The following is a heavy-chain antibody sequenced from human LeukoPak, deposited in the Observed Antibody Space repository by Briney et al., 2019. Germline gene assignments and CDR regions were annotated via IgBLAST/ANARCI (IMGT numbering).Heavy chain of an antibody. D-gene: IGHD3-22*01. CDR3: ATDRDYTMNT. CDR2: IVSDASIR. V-gene: IGHV3-74*01. Sequence: GGSLILFCAASGVSFTAFWMQWVRHHPGGWLACVSHIVSDASIRVYSDPVKGRFTISRDNAKNTLYLQMNSLRVDDTAVYYCATDRDYTMNTWGQGTTVTVSS. CDR1: GVSFTAFW. J-gene: IGHJ6*02.